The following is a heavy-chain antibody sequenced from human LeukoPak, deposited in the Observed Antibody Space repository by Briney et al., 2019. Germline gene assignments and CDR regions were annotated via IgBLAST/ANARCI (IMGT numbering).Heavy chain of an antibody. Sequence: ASVKVSCKASGGTFSSYAISWVRQAPGQGLEWMGGIIPIFGTANYAQKFQGRVAITADESTSTAYMELSSLRSEDTAVYYCARDPRVTGGELVDYWGQGTLVTVSS. V-gene: IGHV1-69*13. CDR3: ARDPRVTGGELVDY. CDR2: IIPIFGTA. D-gene: IGHD1-26*01. J-gene: IGHJ4*02. CDR1: GGTFSSYA.